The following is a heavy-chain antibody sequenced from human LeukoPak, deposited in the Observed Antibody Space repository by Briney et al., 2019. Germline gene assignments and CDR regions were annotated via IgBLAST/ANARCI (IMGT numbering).Heavy chain of an antibody. CDR1: GGSISSYY. CDR2: IYDSGST. V-gene: IGHV4-59*01. D-gene: IGHD5-12*01. Sequence: SETLSLTCTVSGGSISSYYWSWIRQPPGKGLEWIGYIYDSGSTNYNPSLKSRVTISVDTSKNQFSLKLSSVTAADTVVYYCARDLYSGYDSHGFDYWGQGTLVTVSS. CDR3: ARDLYSGYDSHGFDY. J-gene: IGHJ4*02.